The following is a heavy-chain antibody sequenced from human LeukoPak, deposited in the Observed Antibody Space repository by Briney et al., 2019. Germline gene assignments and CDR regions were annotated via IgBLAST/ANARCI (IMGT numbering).Heavy chain of an antibody. J-gene: IGHJ4*02. D-gene: IGHD2-21*01. CDR3: ARGLSIALKIGQFDY. V-gene: IGHV3-66*01. CDR1: EFSVGSNY. Sequence: PGGSLRLSCAASEFSVGSNYMTWVRQAPGKGLEWVSLIYSGGSTYYADSVKGRFTISRDNSKNTLYLQMNSLRAEDTAVYYCARGLSIALKIGQFDYWGQGTLVTVSS. CDR2: IYSGGST.